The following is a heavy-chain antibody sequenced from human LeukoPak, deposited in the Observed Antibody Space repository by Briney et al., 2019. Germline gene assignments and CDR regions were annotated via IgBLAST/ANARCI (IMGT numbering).Heavy chain of an antibody. V-gene: IGHV3-30*18. Sequence: GGSLRLSCAASGFTFSSYGMHWVRQAPGKGLEWVAVISYDGSNKYYADSVKGRFTISRDNSKNTLYLQMNSLRAEDTAVYYCAKDPGRVPTGFDYWGQGTLVTVSS. D-gene: IGHD2-2*01. CDR1: GFTFSSYG. J-gene: IGHJ4*02. CDR3: AKDPGRVPTGFDY. CDR2: ISYDGSNK.